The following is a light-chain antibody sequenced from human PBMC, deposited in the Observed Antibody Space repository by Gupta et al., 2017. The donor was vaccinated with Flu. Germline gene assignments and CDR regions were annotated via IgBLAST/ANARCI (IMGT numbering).Light chain of an antibody. J-gene: IGKJ4*01. CDR1: QSVAKK. Sequence: EIVMTQSPATLSVSPGESATLSCRASQSVAKKLAWYQQRPGQAPRLLIYGAFTRATGIPATFSGNGSGTEFTLTISSRQSEDFAVYYCQQYNKWPLSFGGGTXVAI. CDR3: QQYNKWPLS. V-gene: IGKV3-15*01. CDR2: GAF.